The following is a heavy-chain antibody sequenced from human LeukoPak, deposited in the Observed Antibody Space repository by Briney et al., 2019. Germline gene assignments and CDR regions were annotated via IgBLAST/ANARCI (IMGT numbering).Heavy chain of an antibody. CDR2: ISSSSSYI. J-gene: IGHJ4*02. CDR1: GFTFSSYW. V-gene: IGHV3-21*01. Sequence: GGSLRLSCAASGFTFSSYWMNWVRQAPGKGLEWVSSISSSSSYIYYADSVKGRFTISRDNARNSLYLQMNSLRAEDTAVYYCARDLRYSSGWFPFDYWGQGTLVTVSS. CDR3: ARDLRYSSGWFPFDY. D-gene: IGHD6-19*01.